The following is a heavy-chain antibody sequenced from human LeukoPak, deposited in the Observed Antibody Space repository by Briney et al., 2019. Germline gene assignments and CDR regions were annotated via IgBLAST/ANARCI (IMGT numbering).Heavy chain of an antibody. CDR1: GYTFTGYY. CDR3: ARDLSLVPDRLGELFLGDY. CDR2: INPNSGGT. D-gene: IGHD3-16*01. Sequence: ASVKVSCKASGYTFTGYYMHWVRQAPGQGLEWMGWINPNSGGTNYAQKFQGRVTMTRDTSISTAYMELSRLRSDDTAVYYCARDLSLVPDRLGELFLGDYWGQGTLVTVSS. V-gene: IGHV1-2*02. J-gene: IGHJ4*02.